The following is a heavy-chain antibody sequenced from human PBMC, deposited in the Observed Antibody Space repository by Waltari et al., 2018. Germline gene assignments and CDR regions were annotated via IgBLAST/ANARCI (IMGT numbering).Heavy chain of an antibody. D-gene: IGHD3-10*01. CDR3: ARDPYYYGSGSHPFDP. CDR2: INPNSGGT. CDR1: GYTFTGYY. J-gene: IGHJ5*02. V-gene: IGHV1-2*02. Sequence: QVQLVQSGAEVKKPGASVKVSCKASGYTFTGYYMHWVRQAPGQGLEWMGGINPNSGGTNYAQKVQGRVTITRDTSISTAYMELSRLRSDDTAVYYWARDPYYYGSGSHPFDPWGQGTLVTVSS.